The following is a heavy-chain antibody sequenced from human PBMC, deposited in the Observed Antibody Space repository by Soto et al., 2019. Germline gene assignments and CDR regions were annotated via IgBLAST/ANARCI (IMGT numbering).Heavy chain of an antibody. CDR2: IYYSGNT. CDR1: GGSISSYR. CDR3: ARGQFNILTGYYIDF. V-gene: IGHV4-59*12. D-gene: IGHD3-9*01. Sequence: SETLSLTCTVSGGSISSYRWSWIRQPPGEGLEWIGSIYYSGNTNYNPSLKSRVTISADTSKSEFSLRLRSVTTADTAVYYCARGQFNILTGYYIDFWGQGTLVTVSS. J-gene: IGHJ4*02.